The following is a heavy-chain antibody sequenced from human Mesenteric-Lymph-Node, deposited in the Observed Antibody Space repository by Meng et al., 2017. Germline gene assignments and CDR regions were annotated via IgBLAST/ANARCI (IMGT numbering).Heavy chain of an antibody. V-gene: IGHV3-30*04. D-gene: IGHD3-22*01. CDR2: ISYDGSNK. Sequence: GESLKISCAASGFTFSSYALHWVRQAPGKGLEWVAVISYDGSNKYYADSVKRRFTISRDNSKNTLYLQMNSLSAEDTAVYYCARGAKYYYDSSGYYQYYFDYWGQGTLVTVSS. CDR1: GFTFSSYA. CDR3: ARGAKYYYDSSGYYQYYFDY. J-gene: IGHJ4*02.